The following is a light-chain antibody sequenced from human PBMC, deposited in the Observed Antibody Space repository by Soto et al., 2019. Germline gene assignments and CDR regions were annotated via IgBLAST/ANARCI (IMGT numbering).Light chain of an antibody. CDR3: QSYDSSLSVYV. CDR2: GNN. CDR1: SSNIGAGFD. Sequence: QSVLTQPPSVSGAPGQRVTFSCTGSSSNIGAGFDVHWYQQLPGTAPKLLIYGNNNRPSGVPDRFSGSKSGASASLAIAGLEAEDEADYYCQSYDSSLSVYVFGNGTKVTV. V-gene: IGLV1-40*01. J-gene: IGLJ1*01.